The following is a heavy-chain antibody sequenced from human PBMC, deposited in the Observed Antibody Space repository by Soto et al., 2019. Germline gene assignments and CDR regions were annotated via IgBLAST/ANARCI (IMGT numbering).Heavy chain of an antibody. CDR1: GFTFSSYS. V-gene: IGHV3-48*02. CDR3: ARESYDSSGYYYYGMDV. J-gene: IGHJ6*02. D-gene: IGHD3-22*01. CDR2: ISSSSSTI. Sequence: PGGSLRLSCAASGFTFSSYSMNWVRQAPGKGLEWVSYISSSSSTIYYADSVKGRFTISRDNAKNSLYLQMNSLRDEDTAVYYCARESYDSSGYYYYGMDVWDQGTTVTVSS.